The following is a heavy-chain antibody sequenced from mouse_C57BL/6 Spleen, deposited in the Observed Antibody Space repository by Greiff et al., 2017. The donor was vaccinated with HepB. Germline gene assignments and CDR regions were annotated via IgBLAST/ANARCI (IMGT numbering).Heavy chain of an antibody. CDR3: VSDGYSYAMDY. J-gene: IGHJ4*01. Sequence: GGGLVQPKGSLKLSCAASGFSFNTYAMNWVRQAPGKGLEWVARIRSKSNNYATYYADSVKDRFTISRDDSESMLYLQMNNLKTEDTAMYYCVSDGYSYAMDYWGQGTSVTVSS. V-gene: IGHV10-1*01. D-gene: IGHD2-3*01. CDR1: GFSFNTYA. CDR2: IRSKSNNYAT.